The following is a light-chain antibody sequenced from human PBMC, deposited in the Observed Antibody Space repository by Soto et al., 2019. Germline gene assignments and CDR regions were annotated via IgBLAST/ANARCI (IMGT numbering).Light chain of an antibody. V-gene: IGKV3-11*01. CDR2: DTS. J-gene: IGKJ2*01. CDR1: QSVSRY. Sequence: EIVLTQSPDTLSLSPGERATLSCRASQSVSRYLAWFQQKPGLVPRLLIYDTSNRATGMPARFIGGGSGTDFTLTISSREHEDVVVYYCQQRSNWPYTFGQGTKVEIK. CDR3: QQRSNWPYT.